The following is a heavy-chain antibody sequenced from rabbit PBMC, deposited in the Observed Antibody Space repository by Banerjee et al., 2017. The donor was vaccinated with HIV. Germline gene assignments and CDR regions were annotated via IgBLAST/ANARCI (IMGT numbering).Heavy chain of an antibody. CDR3: ARDTGSSFSSYGMDL. Sequence: QEQLVESGGGLVQPGGSLKLSCTASGFSFSSKAVMCWVRQAPGKGLEWIACINVVTGKAVYASWAKGRSTFSKTSSTTVTLQMTSLTAADTATYFCARDTGSSFSSYGMDLWGPGTLVTVS. D-gene: IGHD8-1*01. V-gene: IGHV1S45*01. J-gene: IGHJ6*01. CDR2: INVVTGKA. CDR1: GFSFSSKAV.